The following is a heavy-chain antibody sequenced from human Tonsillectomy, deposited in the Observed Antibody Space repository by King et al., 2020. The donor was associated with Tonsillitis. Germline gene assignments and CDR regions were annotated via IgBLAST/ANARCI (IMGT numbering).Heavy chain of an antibody. J-gene: IGHJ4*02. CDR1: GFTFDDYA. V-gene: IGHV3-9*01. CDR2: ISGNSGSI. Sequence: QLVQSGGGLVQPGRSLRLSCAASGFTFDDYAMHWVRQAPGKGLEWVSGISGNSGSIGYADSVKGRFSISRDDANNSLYLQMNSLRGEDTALYYWGKAYSPGIEAGGGDYWGQGALVTVSS. CDR3: GKAYSPGIEAGGGDY. D-gene: IGHD6-13*01.